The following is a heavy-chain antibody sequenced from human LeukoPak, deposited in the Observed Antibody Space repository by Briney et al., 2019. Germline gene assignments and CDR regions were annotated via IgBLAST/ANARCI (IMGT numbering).Heavy chain of an antibody. Sequence: GGSLRLSCAASGLIYSSYWMSWGREAPGKGLGGVASIKEDGSEEYYVDSVRGRFTISRDNAKNSLYLQMNRLRAEDTAVYYCARQTTVATRDLFDYWGQGTLVTVSS. CDR3: ARQTTVATRDLFDY. J-gene: IGHJ4*02. D-gene: IGHD4-23*01. CDR1: GLIYSSYW. V-gene: IGHV3-7*01. CDR2: IKEDGSEE.